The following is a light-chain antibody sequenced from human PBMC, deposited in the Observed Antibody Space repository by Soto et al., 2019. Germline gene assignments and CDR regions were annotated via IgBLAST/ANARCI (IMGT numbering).Light chain of an antibody. J-gene: IGKJ4*01. Sequence: DIVMTQSPDSLAVSLGERATINCKSSQSLLSSSNNKNYLSWYQQKPGQAHKALIYWASTRDSGVPYRFSGCRSGSDFTLTIRSLQAEDVALSYFHQYHSTPLTFGGGTKVHIK. CDR3: HQYHSTPLT. CDR2: WAS. V-gene: IGKV4-1*01. CDR1: QSLLSSSNNKNY.